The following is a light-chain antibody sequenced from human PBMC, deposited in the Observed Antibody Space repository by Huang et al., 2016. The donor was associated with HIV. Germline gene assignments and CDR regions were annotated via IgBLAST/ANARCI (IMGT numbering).Light chain of an antibody. Sequence: EIVLTQSPGTLSLSPGERATLSCRASQSVSSSYLAWYRQRPGHAPRLVIYGTSNRATGIPDRFSGSGSGTDFTLTISRLEPEDFAVYYCQQYGSSYTFGQGTKLEIK. J-gene: IGKJ2*01. CDR2: GTS. CDR1: QSVSSSY. V-gene: IGKV3-20*01. CDR3: QQYGSSYT.